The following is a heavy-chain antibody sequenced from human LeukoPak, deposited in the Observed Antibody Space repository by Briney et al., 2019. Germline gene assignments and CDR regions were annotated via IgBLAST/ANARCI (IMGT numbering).Heavy chain of an antibody. Sequence: PGGSLRLSCAASGFTFSTNYMSWVRQARGKGVEGVSGIYSGGSTYYADSVMGRLTISRDNSKNTLYLQMNSLRAEDTAVYFCASGRAVTGIFDYWGQGTLVTVSS. V-gene: IGHV3-53*01. J-gene: IGHJ4*02. CDR2: IYSGGST. CDR3: ASGRAVTGIFDY. D-gene: IGHD6-19*01. CDR1: GFTFSTNY.